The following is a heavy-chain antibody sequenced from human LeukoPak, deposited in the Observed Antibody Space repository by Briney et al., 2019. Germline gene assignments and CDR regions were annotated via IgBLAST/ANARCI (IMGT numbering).Heavy chain of an antibody. CDR1: GFSFSGSD. Sequence: PGGSLKLSCAASGFSFSGSDIHWVRQASGKGLQWFGRIRSKVNGYATAYAASVEGRFTISRDDSKNTAYLQMNSLKTEDTAVYYCTTRGEEATRPDYNGLDVWGQGTTVTVSS. CDR3: TTRGEEATRPDYNGLDV. V-gene: IGHV3-73*01. J-gene: IGHJ6*02. CDR2: IRSKVNGYAT. D-gene: IGHD5-12*01.